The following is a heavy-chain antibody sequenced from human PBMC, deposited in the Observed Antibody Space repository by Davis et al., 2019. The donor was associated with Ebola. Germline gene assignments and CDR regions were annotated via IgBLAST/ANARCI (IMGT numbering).Heavy chain of an antibody. J-gene: IGHJ4*02. D-gene: IGHD3-16*01. CDR1: GYTFTSYG. V-gene: IGHV1-69*04. CDR2: IIPILGIA. Sequence: SVKVSCKASGYTFTSYGISWVRQAPGQGLEWMGRIIPILGIANYAQKFQGRVTITADESTSTAYMELSSLRSEDTAVYYCARGGVGTPIDYWGQGTLVTVSS. CDR3: ARGGVGTPIDY.